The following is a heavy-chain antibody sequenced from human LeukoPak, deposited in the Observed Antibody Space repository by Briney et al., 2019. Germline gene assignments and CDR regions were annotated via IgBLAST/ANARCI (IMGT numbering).Heavy chain of an antibody. D-gene: IGHD6-19*01. CDR1: GYTFTGYY. J-gene: IGHJ4*02. CDR2: INPNSGGT. V-gene: IGHV1-2*02. Sequence: GASVKVSCKASGYTFTGYYMHWVRQAPGQGLEWMGWINPNSGGTNYAQKFQGRVTMTRDTSISTAYMELSSLRSEDTAVYYCARAKWLVTNDYWGQGTLVTVSS. CDR3: ARAKWLVTNDY.